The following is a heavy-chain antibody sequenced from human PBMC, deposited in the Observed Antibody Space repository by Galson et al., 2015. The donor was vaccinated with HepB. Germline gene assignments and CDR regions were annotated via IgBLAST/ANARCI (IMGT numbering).Heavy chain of an antibody. J-gene: IGHJ4*02. CDR3: ARTSHYYDSSGYPTRYFDY. CDR2: IFSNDEK. V-gene: IGHV2-26*01. Sequence: PALVKPTQTLTLTCTVSGFSLSNARMGVSWIRQPPGKALEWLAHIFSNDEKSYSTSLKSRLTISKDTSKSQVVLTMTNMDPVDTATYYCARTSHYYDSSGYPTRYFDYWGQGTLVTVSS. D-gene: IGHD3-22*01. CDR1: GFSLSNARMG.